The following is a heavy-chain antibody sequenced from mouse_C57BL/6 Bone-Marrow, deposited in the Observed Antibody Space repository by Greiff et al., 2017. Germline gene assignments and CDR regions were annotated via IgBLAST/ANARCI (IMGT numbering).Heavy chain of an antibody. J-gene: IGHJ2*01. CDR1: GYTFTSYT. Sequence: QVQLQQSGAELARPGASVKMSCKASGYTFTSYTMHWVKQRPGQGLEWIGYINPSSGYTKYNQKFKDKATLTADKSSSTAYMQLSSLTSEDSAVYYRARGILLLRGRDYWGQGTTLTVSS. CDR2: INPSSGYT. D-gene: IGHD1-1*01. V-gene: IGHV1-4*01. CDR3: ARGILLLRGRDY.